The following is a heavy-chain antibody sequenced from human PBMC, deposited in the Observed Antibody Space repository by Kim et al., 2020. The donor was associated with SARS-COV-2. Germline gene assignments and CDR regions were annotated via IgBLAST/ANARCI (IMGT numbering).Heavy chain of an antibody. J-gene: IGHJ6*02. CDR1: GFTVSSNY. V-gene: IGHV3-53*04. Sequence: GGSLRLSCAASGFTVSSNYMSWVRQAPGKGLEWVSVIYSGGSTYYADSVKGRFTISRHNSKNTLYLQMNSLRAEDTAVYYCARGGPPYYYYGMDVWGQGTTVTVSS. CDR3: ARGGPPYYYYGMDV. CDR2: IYSGGST.